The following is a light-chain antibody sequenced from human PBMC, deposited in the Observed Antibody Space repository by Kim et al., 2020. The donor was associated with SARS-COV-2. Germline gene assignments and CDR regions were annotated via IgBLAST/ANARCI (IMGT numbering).Light chain of an antibody. CDR2: GKN. V-gene: IGLV3-19*01. CDR1: SLRSYY. CDR3: NSRESSGNHLV. Sequence: SSELTQDPAVSVALGQTVRITCQGDSLRSYYASWYQQKPGQAPVLVIYGKNNRPSGIPDRFSGSSSGNTASLTITGTQAEEEADYYCNSRESSGNHLVFG. J-gene: IGLJ3*02.